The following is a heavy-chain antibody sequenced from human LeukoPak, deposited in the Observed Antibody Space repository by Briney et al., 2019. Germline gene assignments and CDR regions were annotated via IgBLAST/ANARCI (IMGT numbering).Heavy chain of an antibody. D-gene: IGHD1-26*01. V-gene: IGHV1-18*01. Sequence: ASVKVSCKASGYTFTNYGITWMRQAPGQGLEWMGWINTYNGNTNYAQKLQGRVTITTDTSTSTAYMELRSLRSDDTAVFYCARDLVDGVGAPGAYWGREPWSPSPQ. CDR3: ARDLVDGVGAPGAY. CDR1: GYTFTNYG. CDR2: INTYNGNT. J-gene: IGHJ4*02.